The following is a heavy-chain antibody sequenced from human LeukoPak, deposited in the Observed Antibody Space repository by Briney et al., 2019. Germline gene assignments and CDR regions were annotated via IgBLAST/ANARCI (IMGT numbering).Heavy chain of an antibody. D-gene: IGHD1-14*01. V-gene: IGHV4-59*01. Sequence: MSSETLSLTCTESGGSISSYYWSWIRQTPGKGLEWIGYIYYSGSTNYNPSLKSRVTISVDTSKNQFSLKLSSVTAADTAVYYCARGGPGPGPKIWYFDLWGRGTLVTVSS. CDR2: IYYSGST. J-gene: IGHJ2*01. CDR3: ARGGPGPGPKIWYFDL. CDR1: GGSISSYY.